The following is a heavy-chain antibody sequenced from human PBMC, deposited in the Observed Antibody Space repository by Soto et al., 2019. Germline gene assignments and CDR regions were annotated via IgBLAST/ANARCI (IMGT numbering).Heavy chain of an antibody. Sequence: SRPTLVKPTQTLTLTCTFSGLSLTTRPAGVGWVRQPPGKAPEWLGFIYWDDDKRYSPSLKSRLTITKDTSRNQVVLTMTNMDPVDTATYYCAHRRDYSGSWNEGTFDYWGQGTPVTVSS. CDR2: IYWDDDK. J-gene: IGHJ4*02. CDR3: AHRRDYSGSWNEGTFDY. V-gene: IGHV2-5*02. CDR1: GLSLTTRPAG. D-gene: IGHD3-22*01.